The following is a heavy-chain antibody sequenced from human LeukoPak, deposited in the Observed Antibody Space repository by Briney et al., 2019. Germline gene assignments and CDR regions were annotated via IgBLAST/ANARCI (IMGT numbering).Heavy chain of an antibody. V-gene: IGHV3-21*06. CDR3: ARVSTAVSLAIDY. J-gene: IGHJ4*02. D-gene: IGHD6-13*01. CDR1: GFTFSNYN. Sequence: GGSLRLSCAASGFTFSNYNMNWVRQAPGKGLEWVSGISITSTYTYYADSVKSRFTISRDNAKNSLYLQMTSLRAEDTAVYYCARVSTAVSLAIDYWGQGTLVTVST. CDR2: ISITSTYT.